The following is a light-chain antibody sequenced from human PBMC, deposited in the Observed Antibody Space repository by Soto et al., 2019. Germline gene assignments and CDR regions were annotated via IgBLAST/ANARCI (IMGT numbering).Light chain of an antibody. Sequence: EILMTQSPATLSVSPGEGATLSCRASQSVSINLAWYQLKPGQAPRLLIYGAFSRATGIPARFSGNGSGTEFTLTISSLQSEDFVVYHCQQYADWPYTFGQGTKLEIK. CDR1: QSVSIN. J-gene: IGKJ2*01. V-gene: IGKV3-15*01. CDR2: GAF. CDR3: QQYADWPYT.